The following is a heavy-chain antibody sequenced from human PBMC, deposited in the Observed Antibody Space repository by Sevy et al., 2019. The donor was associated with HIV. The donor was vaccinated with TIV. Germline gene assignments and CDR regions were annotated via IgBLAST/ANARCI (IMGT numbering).Heavy chain of an antibody. D-gene: IGHD3-10*01. V-gene: IGHV3-33*01. Sequence: GGSLRLSCVASQFNFDTYAIHWVRQAPGKGLEWVAMIWYDGSSKDYAESVKGRFAISRDNSQNTAFPQMNSLRAEDTGVYYCATNMVHAGAYDSYFNFWGQGSLVTVSS. CDR3: ATNMVHAGAYDSYFNF. CDR2: IWYDGSSK. J-gene: IGHJ4*02. CDR1: QFNFDTYA.